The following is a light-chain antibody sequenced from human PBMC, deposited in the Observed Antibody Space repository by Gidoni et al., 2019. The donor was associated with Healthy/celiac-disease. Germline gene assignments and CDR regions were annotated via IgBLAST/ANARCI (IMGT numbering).Light chain of an antibody. Sequence: QSALTQPASVSGSPGQSITISCTGTSSDVGGYNYVPWYQQHPGKAPKRMIYEVSNRPSGVPDRFAGSKSGNTASLTISGLQAEDEADYYCSSYTSSSTSYVVFGGGTKLTVL. CDR2: EVS. CDR1: SSDVGGYNY. J-gene: IGLJ2*01. V-gene: IGLV2-14*01. CDR3: SSYTSSSTSYVV.